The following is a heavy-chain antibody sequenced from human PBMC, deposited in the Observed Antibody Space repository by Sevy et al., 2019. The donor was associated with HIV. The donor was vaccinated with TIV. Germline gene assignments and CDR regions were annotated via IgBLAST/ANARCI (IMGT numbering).Heavy chain of an antibody. Sequence: GGSLRLSCAASGFTFSSYGMHWVRQAPGKGLEWVAVISYDGSNKYYADSVKGRFTISRDNSKNTLYRQMNSLGAEDTAGYYCAKGYSSGYYHAFDIWGQGTMVTVSS. CDR3: AKGYSSGYYHAFDI. CDR2: ISYDGSNK. J-gene: IGHJ3*02. D-gene: IGHD3-22*01. CDR1: GFTFSSYG. V-gene: IGHV3-30*18.